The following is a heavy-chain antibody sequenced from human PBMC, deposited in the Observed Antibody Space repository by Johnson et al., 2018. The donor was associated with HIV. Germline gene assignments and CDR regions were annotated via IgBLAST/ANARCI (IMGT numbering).Heavy chain of an antibody. CDR3: AITGYSYGYTHDAFDI. J-gene: IGHJ3*02. CDR2: ISYDGNNK. CDR1: GFTFSRCA. V-gene: IGHV3-30-3*01. D-gene: IGHD5-18*01. Sequence: QVQLVESGGGVVQPGRSLRLSCAASGFTFSRCAMHWVRQSPGNGLEWVAVISYDGNNKYYADSVKGRFTISRDNSTNTLYLQMNSLRAEDTAVFYCAITGYSYGYTHDAFDIWGQGTMVTVSS.